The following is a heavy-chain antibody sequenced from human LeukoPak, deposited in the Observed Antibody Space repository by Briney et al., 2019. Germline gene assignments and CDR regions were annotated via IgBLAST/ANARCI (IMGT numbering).Heavy chain of an antibody. D-gene: IGHD2-2*02. CDR2: MNPNSGNT. CDR3: ARSYQLLYHWFDP. J-gene: IGHJ5*02. CDR1: GYTFISYG. Sequence: GASVKVYCKAAGYTFISYGISWVRQATGQGIERIGWMNPNSGNTGYAQKFQGRVTITRNTSISTAYMELSSLRSEDTAVYYCARSYQLLYHWFDPWGQGTLVTVSS. V-gene: IGHV1-8*03.